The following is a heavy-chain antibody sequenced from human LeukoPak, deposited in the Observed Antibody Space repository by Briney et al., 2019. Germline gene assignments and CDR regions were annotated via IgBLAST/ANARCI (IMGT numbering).Heavy chain of an antibody. J-gene: IGHJ4*02. CDR2: ISSSSSTI. CDR1: GFTFSSYS. CDR3: ARGGRYCSSTSCYTRPFDY. D-gene: IGHD2-2*02. V-gene: IGHV3-48*02. Sequence: GGSLRLSCAASGFTFSSYSMNWVRQAPGKGLEWVSYISSSSSTIYYADSVKGRFTISRDNAKNSLYLQMNSLRDEDTAVYYCARGGRYCSSTSCYTRPFDYWGQGTLVAVSS.